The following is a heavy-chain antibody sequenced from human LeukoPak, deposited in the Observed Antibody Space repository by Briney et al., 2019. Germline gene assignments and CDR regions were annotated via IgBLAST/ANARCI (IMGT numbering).Heavy chain of an antibody. Sequence: GGSQRLSCAASGFTFSSYEMNWVRQAPGKGLEWVSYISYSGSNMYYADSVKGRFTISRDNTKNSLYLQMNSLRAEDTAVYYCARVEGIIDYWGQGTLVTVSS. J-gene: IGHJ4*02. CDR3: ARVEGIIDY. CDR2: ISYSGSNM. V-gene: IGHV3-48*03. D-gene: IGHD3-16*02. CDR1: GFTFSSYE.